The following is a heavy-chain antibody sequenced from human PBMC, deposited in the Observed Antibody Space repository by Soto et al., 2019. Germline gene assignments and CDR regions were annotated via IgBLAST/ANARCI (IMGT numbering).Heavy chain of an antibody. CDR1: GGSFSGYY. CDR2: INHSGST. CDR3: ARGSKAAMVTGDSYFDY. Sequence: SETLSLTCAVYGGSFSGYYWSWIRQPPGKGLEWIGEINHSGSTNYNPSLKSRVTISVDTSKNQFSLKLSSVTAADTAVYYCARGSKAAMVTGDSYFDYWGQGTLVTV. J-gene: IGHJ4*02. V-gene: IGHV4-34*01. D-gene: IGHD5-18*01.